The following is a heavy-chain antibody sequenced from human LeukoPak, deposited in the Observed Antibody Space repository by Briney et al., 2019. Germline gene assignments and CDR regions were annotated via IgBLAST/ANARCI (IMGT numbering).Heavy chain of an antibody. V-gene: IGHV1-8*01. J-gene: IGHJ5*02. CDR1: GYTFTSYD. CDR2: MNPNSGNT. CDR3: ARGTRPDYYDSSGYYSP. Sequence: ASVEVSCKASGYTFTSYDINWVRQATGQGLEWMGWMNPNSGNTGYAQKFQGRVTMTRNTSISTAYMELSSLRSEDTAVYYCARGTRPDYYDSSGYYSPWGQGTLVTVSS. D-gene: IGHD3-22*01.